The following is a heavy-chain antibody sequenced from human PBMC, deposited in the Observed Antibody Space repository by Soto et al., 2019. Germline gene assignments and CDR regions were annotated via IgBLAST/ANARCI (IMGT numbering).Heavy chain of an antibody. CDR3: FFQAEDGIRDVRSVSAFLLNRSSDL. D-gene: IGHD3-10*02. CDR2: IRGSDGST. V-gene: IGHV3-23*01. J-gene: IGHJ2*01. Sequence: KGLEWVTAIRGSDGSTSYADSVKGRFTISRGNSKNTLCLQMNSLRAEDTAVYFFFFQAEDGIRDVRSVSAFLLNRSSDL.